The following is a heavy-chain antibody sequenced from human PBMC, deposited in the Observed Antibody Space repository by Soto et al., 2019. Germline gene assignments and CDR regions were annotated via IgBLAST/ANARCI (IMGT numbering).Heavy chain of an antibody. V-gene: IGHV3-15*07. CDR3: TSFSSGWPNYAMDV. J-gene: IGHJ6*02. CDR1: GFTFTNAW. D-gene: IGHD6-19*01. CDR2: IKSKTDGGTT. Sequence: PGGSLRLSCAASGFTFTNAWMNWVRQAPGKGLEWVGRIKSKTDGGTTDYAAPVKGRFTISRDDSKNTLFLQMNSLKTEDTAVYYCTSFSSGWPNYAMDVWGHGTTVTVSS.